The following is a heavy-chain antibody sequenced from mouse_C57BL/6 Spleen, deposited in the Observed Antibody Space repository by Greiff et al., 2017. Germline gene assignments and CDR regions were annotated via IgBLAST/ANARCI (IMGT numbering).Heavy chain of an antibody. CDR3: ARFHDGYDDY. CDR1: GYTFTDYN. Sequence: VQLQQSGPELVKPGASVKIPCKASGYTFTDYNMDWVKQSHGKSLEWIGVINPNNGGTIYNQKFKGKATLTVDKSYSTAYMELRSLTSEDTAVYYCARFHDGYDDYWGQGTTLTVSS. D-gene: IGHD2-3*01. J-gene: IGHJ2*01. V-gene: IGHV1-18*01. CDR2: INPNNGGT.